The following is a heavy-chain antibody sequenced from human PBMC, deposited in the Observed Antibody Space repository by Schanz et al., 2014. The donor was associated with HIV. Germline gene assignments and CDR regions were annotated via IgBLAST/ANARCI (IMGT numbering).Heavy chain of an antibody. CDR1: GYTFGGYY. J-gene: IGHJ4*02. CDR3: TKEQAVGGFDY. V-gene: IGHV1-2*02. D-gene: IGHD6-19*01. Sequence: QVQLVQSGADVKKPGASVKVSCKASGYTFGGYYMHWVRQAPGQGLEWMGGINPKNGDTRFARKFQGRVTMTRDTSINTVYMELSRLRHDDTAVYYCTKEQAVGGFDYWGQGTRVSVSS. CDR2: INPKNGDT.